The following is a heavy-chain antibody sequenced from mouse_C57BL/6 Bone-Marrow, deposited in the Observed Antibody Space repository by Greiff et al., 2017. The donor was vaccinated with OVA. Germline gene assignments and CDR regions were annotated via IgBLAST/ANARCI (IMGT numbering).Heavy chain of an antibody. Sequence: VQLQQPGAELVRPGSSVKLSCKASGYTFTSYWMDWVKQRPGQGLEWIGNIYPSDSETHYTQKFKDKATLTVDKSSSTAYMQRSSLTSEDSAVYYCARESWLLQYFDYWGQGTTLTVSS. CDR1: GYTFTSYW. D-gene: IGHD2-3*01. CDR2: IYPSDSET. CDR3: ARESWLLQYFDY. J-gene: IGHJ2*01. V-gene: IGHV1-61*01.